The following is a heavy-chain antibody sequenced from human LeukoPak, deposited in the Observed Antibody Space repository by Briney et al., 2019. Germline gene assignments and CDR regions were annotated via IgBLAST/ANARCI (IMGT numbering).Heavy chain of an antibody. V-gene: IGHV5-51*01. Sequence: GEPLKISCKGSGYSFTSYWIGWVRQMPGKGLEWMGIIYPGDSDTTYSPSFQGQVTISADKSISTAYLQWSSLKASDTAMFYCVRYSRLPSSTVTTNYYYMDVWGKGTTVTVSS. CDR2: IYPGDSDT. D-gene: IGHD4-11*01. CDR3: VRYSRLPSSTVTTNYYYMDV. J-gene: IGHJ6*03. CDR1: GYSFTSYW.